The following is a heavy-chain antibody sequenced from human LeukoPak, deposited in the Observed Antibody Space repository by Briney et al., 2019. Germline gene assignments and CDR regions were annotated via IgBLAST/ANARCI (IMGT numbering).Heavy chain of an antibody. CDR3: ARDARQELLAGGFDF. J-gene: IGHJ4*02. V-gene: IGHV4-4*07. CDR2: IHASGTT. CDR1: GGSLSSNY. D-gene: IGHD3-10*01. Sequence: SEALSLTCSISGGSLSSNYWSWIRQPAGKGLEWIGRIHASGTTNYDPSLKRRLTMSVDTSKNQFSLKLKSVTAADTAVYYCARDARQELLAGGFDFWGQGALVTVSS.